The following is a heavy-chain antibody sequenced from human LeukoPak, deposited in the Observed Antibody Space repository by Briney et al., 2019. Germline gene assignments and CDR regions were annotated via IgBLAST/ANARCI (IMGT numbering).Heavy chain of an antibody. CDR3: AREVNWFDP. CDR1: EFTFTSYW. V-gene: IGHV3-7*01. J-gene: IGHJ5*02. Sequence: GGSLRLSCAASEFTFTSYWMSWVRQAPGKGLEWVANINQDGSEKYYVDSVKGRFTISRDNAKNSLYLQMNSLRAEDTAVYYCAREVNWFDPWGQGTLVTVSS. CDR2: INQDGSEK.